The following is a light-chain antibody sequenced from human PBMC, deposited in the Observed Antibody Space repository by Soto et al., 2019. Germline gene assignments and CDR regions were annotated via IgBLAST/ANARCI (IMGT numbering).Light chain of an antibody. CDR3: QQSYGIPPVT. J-gene: IGKJ4*01. Sequence: DIQMTQSPSSLSASVGDRVTITCRASRSISTYLNWYQQHPGKAPKLLIYTASNLQSGVPSRFSGSGSGTDFTLTISSLQPEDFATYYCQQSYGIPPVTFGGGTKVEIK. V-gene: IGKV1-39*01. CDR2: TAS. CDR1: RSISTY.